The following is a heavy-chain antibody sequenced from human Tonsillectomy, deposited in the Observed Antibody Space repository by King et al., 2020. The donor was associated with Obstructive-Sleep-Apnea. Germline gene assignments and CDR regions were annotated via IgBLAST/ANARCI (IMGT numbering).Heavy chain of an antibody. V-gene: IGHV4-59*01. CDR2: IYYSGST. CDR1: GGSISSYY. CDR3: ARVGSSGWYF. J-gene: IGHJ4*02. D-gene: IGHD6-19*01. Sequence: QLQESGPGLVKPSETLSLTCTVSGGSISSYYWSWIRQPPGKGLEWIGDIYYSGSTNYNPSLKSRVTISVDTSKNQFSLKLSSVTAADTAVYYCARVGSSGWYFWGQGTLVTVSS.